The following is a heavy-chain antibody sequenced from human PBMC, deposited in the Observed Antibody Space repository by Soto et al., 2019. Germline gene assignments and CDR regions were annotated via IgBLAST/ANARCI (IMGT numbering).Heavy chain of an antibody. J-gene: IGHJ6*02. CDR3: ARPKRSGYDRGDSYFHTMDV. V-gene: IGHV1-69*06. CDR1: GGTSSNFV. D-gene: IGHD2-21*02. CDR2: ILPMFGAV. Sequence: QMQLVQSGAEVKKSGSSVKVSCKASGGTSSNFVITWVRQVPGQGLEWLGGILPMFGAVKYAQKFQDRLTITADRSPNTAAMELGSLRPDDTAVYYCARPKRSGYDRGDSYFHTMDVLGHGNTVPVS.